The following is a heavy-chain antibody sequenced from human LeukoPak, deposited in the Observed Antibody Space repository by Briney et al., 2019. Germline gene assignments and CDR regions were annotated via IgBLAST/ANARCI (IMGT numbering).Heavy chain of an antibody. V-gene: IGHV4-59*01. Sequence: PSETLSLTCTVSGGSISSYYWSWIRQPPGKGLEWIGYIYYSGSTNYNPSLKSRVTISVDTSKNQFSLKLSSVTAADTAVYYCARGGNYDSSGYQFDYWGQGTLVTASS. CDR3: ARGGNYDSSGYQFDY. J-gene: IGHJ4*02. CDR1: GGSISSYY. CDR2: IYYSGST. D-gene: IGHD3-22*01.